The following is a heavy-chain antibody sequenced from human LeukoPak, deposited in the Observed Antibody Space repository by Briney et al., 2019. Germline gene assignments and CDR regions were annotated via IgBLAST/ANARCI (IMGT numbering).Heavy chain of an antibody. J-gene: IGHJ4*02. Sequence: SVKVACKASGGTFSSYAISWVRQAPGQGLEWMGRIIPIFGIANYAQKFQGRVTITADKSTSTAYMELGSLRSEDTAVYYCARVKTGNYYDSSGYYYWGQGTLVTVSS. CDR1: GGTFSSYA. D-gene: IGHD3-22*01. CDR2: IIPIFGIA. V-gene: IGHV1-69*04. CDR3: ARVKTGNYYDSSGYYY.